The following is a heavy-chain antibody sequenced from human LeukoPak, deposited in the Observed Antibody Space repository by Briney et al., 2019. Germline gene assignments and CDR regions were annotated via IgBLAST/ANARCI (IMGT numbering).Heavy chain of an antibody. CDR2: IYTSGST. V-gene: IGHV4-61*02. Sequence: SETLSLTCTVSGGSISSGSYYWSWIRQPAGKGLEWIGRIYTSGSTNYNPSLKSRVTMSVDTSKNQFSLKLSSVTAADTAVYYCASGGVVPATYYYYYYMDVWGKGTTVTVSS. CDR1: GGSISSGSYY. J-gene: IGHJ6*03. D-gene: IGHD2-2*01. CDR3: ASGGVVPATYYYYYYMDV.